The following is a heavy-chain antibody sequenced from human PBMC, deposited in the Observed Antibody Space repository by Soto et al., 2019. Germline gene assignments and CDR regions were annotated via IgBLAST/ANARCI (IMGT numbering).Heavy chain of an antibody. V-gene: IGHV3-9*01. Sequence: SLRLSCAASGFSFDDYAMHWIRQAPGKGLEWVSGISWDSRRIAYADSVKGRFTISRDNAKNSLFLQMNSLRTEDTALYYCAKEGRQLYFDYWGQGTLVTVSS. D-gene: IGHD3-10*01. CDR2: ISWDSRRI. CDR3: AKEGRQLYFDY. J-gene: IGHJ4*02. CDR1: GFSFDDYA.